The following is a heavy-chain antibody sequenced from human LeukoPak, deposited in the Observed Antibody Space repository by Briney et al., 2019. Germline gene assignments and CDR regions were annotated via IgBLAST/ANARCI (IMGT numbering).Heavy chain of an antibody. CDR3: AKAYYYDSSGYYGDAFDI. CDR2: ISGSGGST. V-gene: IGHV3-23*01. J-gene: IGHJ3*02. Sequence: GESLKISCAASGFTFSSYAMSWVRQAPGKGLEWVSAISGSGGSTYYADSVKGRFTISRDNSKNTLYLQMNSLRAEDTAVYYCAKAYYYDSSGYYGDAFDIWGQGTMVTVSS. D-gene: IGHD3-22*01. CDR1: GFTFSSYA.